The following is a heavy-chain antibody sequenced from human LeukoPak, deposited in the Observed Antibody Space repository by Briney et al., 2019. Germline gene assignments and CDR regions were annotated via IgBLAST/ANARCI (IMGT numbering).Heavy chain of an antibody. CDR1: GVYISGGGYY. V-gene: IGHV4-61*08. CDR2: IYYSGST. Sequence: SETLSLTCTVSGVYISGGGYYWSWIRQPPGKGLEWIGYIYYSGSTNYNPSLKSRVTISVDTSKNQFSLKLSSVTAADTAVYYCARSRIAAAAPGWFDPWGQGTLVTVSS. CDR3: ARSRIAAAAPGWFDP. D-gene: IGHD6-13*01. J-gene: IGHJ5*02.